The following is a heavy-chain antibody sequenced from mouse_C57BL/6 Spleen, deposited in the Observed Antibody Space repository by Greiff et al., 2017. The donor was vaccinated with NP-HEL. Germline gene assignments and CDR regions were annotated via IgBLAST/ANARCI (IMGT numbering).Heavy chain of an antibody. J-gene: IGHJ2*01. Sequence: EVQLQQSGPELVKPGASVKIPCKASGYTFTDYNMDWVKQSHGKSLEWIGDINPNNGGTIYNQKFKGKATLTVDKSSSTAYMELRSLTSEDTAVYYWARGNYGSSYGFDYWGQGTTLTVSS. CDR2: INPNNGGT. V-gene: IGHV1-18*01. CDR3: ARGNYGSSYGFDY. D-gene: IGHD1-1*01. CDR1: GYTFTDYN.